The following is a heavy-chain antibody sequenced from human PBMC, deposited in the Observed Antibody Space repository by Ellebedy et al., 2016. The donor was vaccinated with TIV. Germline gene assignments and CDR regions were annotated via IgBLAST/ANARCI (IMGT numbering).Heavy chain of an antibody. D-gene: IGHD6-19*01. CDR1: GFSLRTSGVG. CDR2: IYLNDDK. V-gene: IGHV2-5*01. Sequence: SGPTLVNPTHTLTLTCTFSGFSLRTSGVGVGWIRQPPRMALEWLALIYLNDDKRYSPSLRSRLTISKDPSNNQVVLTFTNMDPMDTATYYCAHEAQWLALDSWGQGTLVTVSS. J-gene: IGHJ4*02. CDR3: AHEAQWLALDS.